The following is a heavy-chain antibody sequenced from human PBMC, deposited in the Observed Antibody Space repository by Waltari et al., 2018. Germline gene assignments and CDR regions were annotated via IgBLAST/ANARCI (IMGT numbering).Heavy chain of an antibody. Sequence: QVQLQESGPGLVKPSETLSLTCTVSGGSISSPYWSWIRQPPGKGLEWIGYIYYSGSTNYNPSLKSRVTISVDTSKNQFPLKLSSVTAADTAVYYCARGRGYSYFLFDYWGQGTLVTVSS. CDR3: ARGRGYSYFLFDY. CDR1: GGSISSPY. J-gene: IGHJ4*02. D-gene: IGHD5-18*01. CDR2: IYYSGST. V-gene: IGHV4-59*11.